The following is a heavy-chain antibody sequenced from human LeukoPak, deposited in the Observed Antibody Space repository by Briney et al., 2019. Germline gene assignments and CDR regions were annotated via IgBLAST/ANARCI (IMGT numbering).Heavy chain of an antibody. V-gene: IGHV1-2*02. Sequence: ASVKVSCKASGYTFTGYYMHWVRQAPGQGLEWMGWINPNSGGTNYAQKFQGRVTMTRDTSISTAYMELSRLRSDDAAVYYCARVLRYFDWRSRFDPWGQGTLVTVSS. CDR1: GYTFTGYY. D-gene: IGHD3-9*01. CDR3: ARVLRYFDWRSRFDP. J-gene: IGHJ5*02. CDR2: INPNSGGT.